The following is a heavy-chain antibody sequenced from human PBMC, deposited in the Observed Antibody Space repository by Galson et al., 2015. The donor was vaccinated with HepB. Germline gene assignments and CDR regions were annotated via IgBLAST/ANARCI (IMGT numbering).Heavy chain of an antibody. CDR2: SSAYQGNT. V-gene: IGHV1-18*01. D-gene: IGHD2-2*01. CDR3: ARATDGPSSCNTTHCYVFDS. J-gene: IGHJ4*02. Sequence: SVKVSCKASGFSFRNYAINWVRQAPGQGLEWMGWSSAYQGNTNYAQRLQGRVTMTTDASTSTAYMELRSLRSDDTAVYYCARATDGPSSCNTTHCYVFDSWGQGTLVTVSS. CDR1: GFSFRNYA.